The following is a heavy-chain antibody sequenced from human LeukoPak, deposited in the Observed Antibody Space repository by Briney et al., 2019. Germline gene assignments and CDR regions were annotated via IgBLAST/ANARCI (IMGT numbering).Heavy chain of an antibody. D-gene: IGHD3-9*01. J-gene: IGHJ6*02. CDR1: GGSISSYY. V-gene: IGHV4-59*08. CDR3: AGASYYDILTGYLGNYYYYGMDV. Sequence: PSETLSLTCTVSGGSISSYYWSWIRQPPGKGLEWSGYIYYSGSTNYNPSLKSRVTISVDTSKNQFSLKLSSVTAADTAVYYCAGASYYDILTGYLGNYYYYGMDVWGQGTTVTVSS. CDR2: IYYSGST.